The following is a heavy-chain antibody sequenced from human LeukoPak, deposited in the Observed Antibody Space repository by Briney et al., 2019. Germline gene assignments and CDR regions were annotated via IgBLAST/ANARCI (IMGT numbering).Heavy chain of an antibody. V-gene: IGHV1-8*01. CDR3: ARGLRARFGFDP. D-gene: IGHD3-10*01. CDR2: MNPNSGNT. Sequence: ASVKVSCKASGYTFTSYDINWVRQATGQGLEWMGWMNPNSGNTGYVQKFQGRVTMTRNTSISTAYMELSSLRSEDTAVYYCARGLRARFGFDPWGQGTLVTVSS. J-gene: IGHJ5*02. CDR1: GYTFTSYD.